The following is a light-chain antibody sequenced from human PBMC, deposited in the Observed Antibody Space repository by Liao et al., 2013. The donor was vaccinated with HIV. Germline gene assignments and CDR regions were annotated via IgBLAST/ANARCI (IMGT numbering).Light chain of an antibody. Sequence: SYALTQPPSLSVAPGETARVTCGGNDIGGKSVHWYQQQPGQAPVLVISYDSERPSGIPERFSGSNSGTTATLTITRVEAGDEADYYCLVWDSPSDHRVFGGGTRLTVV. J-gene: IGLJ3*02. CDR1: DIGGKS. V-gene: IGLV3-21*01. CDR2: YDS. CDR3: LVWDSPSDHRV.